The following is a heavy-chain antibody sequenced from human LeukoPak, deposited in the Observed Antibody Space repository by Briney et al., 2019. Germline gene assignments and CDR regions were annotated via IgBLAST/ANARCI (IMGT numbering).Heavy chain of an antibody. CDR2: INHSGST. J-gene: IGHJ6*03. Sequence: PSETLSLTCVVSGGSISSTSYYWGWIRQPPGKGLEWIGEINHSGSTNYNPSLKSRVTISVDTSKNQFSLKLGSVTAADTAVYYCARHASVYYGSGSYRWLYYYMDVWGKGTTVTISS. CDR1: GGSISSTSYY. D-gene: IGHD3-10*01. V-gene: IGHV4-39*01. CDR3: ARHASVYYGSGSYRWLYYYMDV.